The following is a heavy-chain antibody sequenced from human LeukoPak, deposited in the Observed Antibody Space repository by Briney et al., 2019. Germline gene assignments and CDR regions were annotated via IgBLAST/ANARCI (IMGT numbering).Heavy chain of an antibody. V-gene: IGHV3-49*03. Sequence: GGSLRLSCTASGFTFGDYAMSWFRQAPGKGLEWVGFIRSKAYGGTTEYAASVKGRFTISRDDSNSIAYLHMNSVRTENTAVYYTARDPLVPAAIGCDAFDSWGQGTMVTVSS. CDR3: ARDPLVPAAIGCDAFDS. CDR1: GFTFGDYA. D-gene: IGHD2-2*01. J-gene: IGHJ3*01. CDR2: IRSKAYGGTT.